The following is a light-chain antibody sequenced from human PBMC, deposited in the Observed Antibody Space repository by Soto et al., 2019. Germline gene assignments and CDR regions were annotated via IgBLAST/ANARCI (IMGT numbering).Light chain of an antibody. CDR3: SSYTSSTRV. V-gene: IGLV2-14*01. Sequence: QSVLTQPASVSGSPGQSITISCTGTSSDVGGYDYVSWYQQHPGKAPKLMIYDVSNRPSGVSDRFSGSKSGNTASLTITGLQADDAADYYCSSYTSSTRVFGGGTKLTVL. CDR1: SSDVGGYDY. J-gene: IGLJ3*02. CDR2: DVS.